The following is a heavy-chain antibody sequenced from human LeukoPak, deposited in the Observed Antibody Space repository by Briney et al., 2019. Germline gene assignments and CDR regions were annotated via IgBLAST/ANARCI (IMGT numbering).Heavy chain of an antibody. D-gene: IGHD3-22*01. CDR3: LRLSSGYSFDY. J-gene: IGHJ4*02. CDR2: INSDGSST. CDR1: GFTFSSYW. V-gene: IGHV3-74*01. Sequence: GGSLRLSCEASGFTFSSYWMHWVRQAPGKGLVWVSRINSDGSSTTCADFVKGRVTISRDNAKNTVYLQMNNLRAEDTAVYYCLRLSSGYSFDYWGQGILVSVSS.